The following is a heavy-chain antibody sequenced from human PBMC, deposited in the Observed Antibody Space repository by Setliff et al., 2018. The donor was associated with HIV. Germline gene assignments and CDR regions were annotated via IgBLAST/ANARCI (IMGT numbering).Heavy chain of an antibody. D-gene: IGHD1-26*01. CDR1: GGSISSSDW. CDR3: ARGVVGATYDVFDI. CDR2: IYHSGST. J-gene: IGHJ3*02. V-gene: IGHV4-4*02. Sequence: SETLSLTCAVPGGSISSSDWWSWVRQPPGKGLEWIGEIYHSGSTNYNSSLKSRVTISVDKSKNQFSLKLSSVTAADTAVYYCARGVVGATYDVFDIWAQGTMVTVSS.